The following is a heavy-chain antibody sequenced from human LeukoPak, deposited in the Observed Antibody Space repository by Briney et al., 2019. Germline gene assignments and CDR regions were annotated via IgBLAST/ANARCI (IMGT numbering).Heavy chain of an antibody. CDR2: IKQDGSEK. D-gene: IGHD3-3*01. J-gene: IGHJ4*02. CDR3: ARGRRDYDFWSGYTYYFDY. Sequence: GGSPRLSCAASGFTFSSYWMSWVRQAPGEGLEWVANIKQDGSEKYYVDSVKGRFTISRDNAKNSLYLQMNSLRAEDTAVYYCARGRRDYDFWSGYTYYFDYWGQGTLVTVSS. CDR1: GFTFSSYW. V-gene: IGHV3-7*01.